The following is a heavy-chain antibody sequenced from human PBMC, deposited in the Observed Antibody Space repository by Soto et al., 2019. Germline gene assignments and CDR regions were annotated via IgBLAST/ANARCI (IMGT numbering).Heavy chain of an antibody. CDR3: ARKEPGSGSYALPYDAFGI. CDR2: IYPGDSDT. V-gene: IGHV5-51*01. J-gene: IGHJ3*02. CDR1: VGNFCRYR. Sequence: GAAEQSSDERPVGNFCRYRRAPVRQKTGKGLEWMGIIYPGDSDTRYSPSFQGQVTISADKSISTAYLQWSSLKASDTAMYYCARKEPGSGSYALPYDAFGIWGRGTMVT. D-gene: IGHD3-10*01.